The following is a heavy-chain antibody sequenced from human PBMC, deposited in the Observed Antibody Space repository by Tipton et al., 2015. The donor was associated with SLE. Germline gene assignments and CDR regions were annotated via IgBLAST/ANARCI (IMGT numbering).Heavy chain of an antibody. Sequence: TLSLTCTVSGGSISSYYWSWIRQPPGKGLEWIGYIYYRGSTNYNPSLKSRVTISVDTSKNQFSLKLSSVTAADTAVYYCARKEEFSGSSPGRYYGMDVWGQGTLVTVSS. D-gene: IGHD1-26*01. V-gene: IGHV4-59*01. CDR2: IYYRGST. CDR3: ARKEEFSGSSPGRYYGMDV. J-gene: IGHJ6*02. CDR1: GGSISSYY.